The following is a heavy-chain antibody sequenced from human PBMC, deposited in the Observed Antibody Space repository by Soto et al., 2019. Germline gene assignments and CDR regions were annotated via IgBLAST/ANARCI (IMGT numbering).Heavy chain of an antibody. CDR3: AKDPSSSSSGY. D-gene: IGHD6-13*01. J-gene: IGHJ4*02. V-gene: IGHV3-23*01. CDR1: GFTFSSYA. CDR2: ISGSGGST. Sequence: LRLSCAASGFTFSSYAMSWVRQAPGKGLEWVSAISGSGGSTYYADSVKGRFTISRDNSKNTLYLQMNSLRAEGTAVYYCAKDPSSSSSGYWGQGTLVTVSS.